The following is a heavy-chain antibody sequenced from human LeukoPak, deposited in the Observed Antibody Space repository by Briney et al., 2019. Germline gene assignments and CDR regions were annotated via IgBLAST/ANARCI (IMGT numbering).Heavy chain of an antibody. CDR2: SSGSSI. V-gene: IGHV3-11*01. Sequence: GGSLRLSCAASGFTFSDYYMSWIRQAPGKGLEWVSYSSGSSIYYADFVKGRFTISRDNAKNSLYLQMDSLRAEDTAVYYCAREGSSSCYDYWGQGTLVTVSS. CDR3: AREGSSSCYDY. D-gene: IGHD6-13*01. J-gene: IGHJ4*02. CDR1: GFTFSDYY.